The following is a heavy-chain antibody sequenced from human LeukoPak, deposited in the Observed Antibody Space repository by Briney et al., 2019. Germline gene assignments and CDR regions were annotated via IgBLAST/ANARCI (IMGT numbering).Heavy chain of an antibody. CDR2: ISWNSGSI. J-gene: IGHJ4*02. Sequence: GGSLRLSCAASGFTFDDYAMHWVRQAPGKGLEWVSGISWNSGSIGYADSVKGRFTISRDNAKNSLYLQMNSLRAEDTALYYCAKVDILTGRYYDYWGQGTLVTVSS. D-gene: IGHD3-9*01. CDR3: AKVDILTGRYYDY. CDR1: GFTFDDYA. V-gene: IGHV3-9*01.